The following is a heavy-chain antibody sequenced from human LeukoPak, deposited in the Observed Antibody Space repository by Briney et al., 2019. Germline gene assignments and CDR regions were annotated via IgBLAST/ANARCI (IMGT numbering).Heavy chain of an antibody. Sequence: GASVKVSCKASGYTFTSYGISWVRQAPGQGLEWMGWISAYNGNTNYAQKLQGRVTMTTDTSTSTAYMELRSLRSDDTAVYYCARAPYYYDSSGYSPFDYWGQGTLATVSS. CDR3: ARAPYYYDSSGYSPFDY. CDR1: GYTFTSYG. D-gene: IGHD3-22*01. V-gene: IGHV1-18*01. CDR2: ISAYNGNT. J-gene: IGHJ4*02.